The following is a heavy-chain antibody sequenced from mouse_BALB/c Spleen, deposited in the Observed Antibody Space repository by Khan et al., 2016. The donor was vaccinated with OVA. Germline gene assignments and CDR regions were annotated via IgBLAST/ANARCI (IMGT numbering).Heavy chain of an antibody. D-gene: IGHD1-1*01. CDR3: AIYHGYFDV. Sequence: EVQLQESGPDLVKPGASMKISCKASGYSFTDYYIHWVKQSHGKSLEWIGRVNPNNGGTSYNQKFKGKAILTVDKSSNTAYMELRSLTSEDSAVYSCAIYHGYFDVWGAGTMVTVSS. J-gene: IGHJ1*01. CDR1: GYSFTDYY. CDR2: VNPNNGGT. V-gene: IGHV1-26*01.